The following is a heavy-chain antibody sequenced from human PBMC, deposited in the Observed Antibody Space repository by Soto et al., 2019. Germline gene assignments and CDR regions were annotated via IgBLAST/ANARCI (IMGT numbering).Heavy chain of an antibody. D-gene: IGHD3-3*01. Sequence: GASVKVSCKASGFTFTSSAVQWVRQARGQRREWIGWIVVGSGNTNYAQKFQERVTITRDMSTSTAYMELSSLRSEDTAVYYCAAAGARYYDFWSGYYGMDVWGQGTTVPVSS. CDR3: AAAGARYYDFWSGYYGMDV. CDR1: GFTFTSSA. J-gene: IGHJ6*02. V-gene: IGHV1-58*01. CDR2: IVVGSGNT.